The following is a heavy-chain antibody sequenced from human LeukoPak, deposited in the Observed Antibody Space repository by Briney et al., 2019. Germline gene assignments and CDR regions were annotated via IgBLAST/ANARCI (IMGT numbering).Heavy chain of an antibody. Sequence: KSSETLSLTCTVSGGSISSSSYYWGWIRQPPGKGLEWIGSIYYSGSTYYNPSLKSRVTISVDTSKNQFSLKLSSVTAADTAVYYCARQVVVRDAVDIWGQGTMVTVSS. D-gene: IGHD3-22*01. CDR3: ARQVVVRDAVDI. CDR1: GGSISSSSYY. CDR2: IYYSGST. J-gene: IGHJ3*02. V-gene: IGHV4-39*01.